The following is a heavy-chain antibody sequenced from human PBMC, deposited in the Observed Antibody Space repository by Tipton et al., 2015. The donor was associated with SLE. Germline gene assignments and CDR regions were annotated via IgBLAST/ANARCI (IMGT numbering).Heavy chain of an antibody. D-gene: IGHD6-13*01. CDR1: GGSIRSYY. CDR3: ARYGGAAAPGFDY. V-gene: IGHV4-59*01. J-gene: IGHJ4*02. CDR2: IDYTRGM. Sequence: TLSLTCTVSGGSIRSYYWSWIRQPPGRRLEWIGYIDYTRGMKYHPSLESRVTISLDTSKNQFSLKLSSVTAADTAMYYCARYGGAAAPGFDYWGQGTLVTVTS.